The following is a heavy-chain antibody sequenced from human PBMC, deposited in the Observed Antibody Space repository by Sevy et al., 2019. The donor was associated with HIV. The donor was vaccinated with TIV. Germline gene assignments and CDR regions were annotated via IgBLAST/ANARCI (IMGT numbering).Heavy chain of an antibody. CDR2: IKGDGSDK. CDR3: AHETFGRFDS. CDR1: GFTFSANW. Sequence: GGSLRLSCAASGFTFSANWMNWVRQAPGKGLEWVANIKGDGSDKHNVDSVEGRFTISRDNAKNLLYLQMNSPGVEDTAVYYCAHETFGRFDSWGQGTLVTVSS. V-gene: IGHV3-7*01. J-gene: IGHJ4*02. D-gene: IGHD3-16*01.